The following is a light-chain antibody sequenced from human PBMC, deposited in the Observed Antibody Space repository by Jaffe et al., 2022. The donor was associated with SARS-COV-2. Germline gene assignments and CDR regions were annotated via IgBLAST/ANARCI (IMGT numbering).Light chain of an antibody. V-gene: IGLV2-14*01. J-gene: IGLJ3*02. Sequence: QSALTQPASVSGSPGQSITISCTGTSSDVGTYKYVSWYQQHPGKAPKLMIFDVSSRPSGVSNRFSGSKSGNTASLTISGLQVEDEADYYCSSYTSRGTWVFGGGTKLTVL. CDR1: SSDVGTYKY. CDR2: DVS. CDR3: SSYTSRGTWV.